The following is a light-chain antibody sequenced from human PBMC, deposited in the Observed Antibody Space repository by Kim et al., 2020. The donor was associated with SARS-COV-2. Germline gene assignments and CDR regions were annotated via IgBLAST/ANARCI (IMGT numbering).Light chain of an antibody. J-gene: IGLJ1*01. V-gene: IGLV2-14*03. CDR1: RSDVGGYNY. CDR3: SSYTSSSTLYV. Sequence: SITTSCTGTRSDVGGYNYVSWYQQHPGKAPKLMIYDVSNRPSGVSNRFSGSKSGNTASLTISGLQAEDEADYYCSSYTSSSTLYVFGTGTKVTVL. CDR2: DVS.